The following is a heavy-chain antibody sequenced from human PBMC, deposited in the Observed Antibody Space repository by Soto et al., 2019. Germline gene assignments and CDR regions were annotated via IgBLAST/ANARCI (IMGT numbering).Heavy chain of an antibody. CDR2: IYYSGST. D-gene: IGHD3-3*01. CDR3: ARLDFWSGYYRYYYYYGMDV. V-gene: IGHV4-39*01. J-gene: IGHJ6*02. CDR1: GGSISSSSYY. Sequence: LPETLSLTCTVSGGSISSSSYYWGWIRQPPGKGLEWIGSIYYSGSTYYNPSLKSRVTISVDTSKNQFSLKLSSVTAADTAVYYCARLDFWSGYYRYYYYYGMDVWGQGTTVTVSS.